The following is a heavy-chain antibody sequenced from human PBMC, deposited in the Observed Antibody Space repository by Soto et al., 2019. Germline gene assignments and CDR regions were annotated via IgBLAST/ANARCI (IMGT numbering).Heavy chain of an antibody. D-gene: IGHD2-2*02. CDR2: ISGSGGST. CDR3: AREYTAWPLAYGLDV. CDR1: GFTFSSYA. Sequence: PGGSLRLSCAASGFTFSSYAMSWVRQAPGKGLEWVSTISGSGGSTYYADSVKGRFTISRDNSKNTLYLQMNSLRAEDTAVYYCAREYTAWPLAYGLDVWGQGTTVTVSS. V-gene: IGHV3-23*01. J-gene: IGHJ6*02.